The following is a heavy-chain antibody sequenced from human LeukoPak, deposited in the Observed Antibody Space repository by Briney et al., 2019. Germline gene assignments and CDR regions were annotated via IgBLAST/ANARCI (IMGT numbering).Heavy chain of an antibody. CDR3: ARGWSYGMDV. Sequence: PGGSLRLSCAASGFTFSGYWMHWVRQAPGKGLVWVSRLNSDGRATTYADSVKGRFTISRDNAKNTLYLQVNSLRGEDTAVYYCARGWSYGMDVWGQGTTITVSS. CDR1: GFTFSGYW. CDR2: LNSDGRAT. V-gene: IGHV3-74*01. D-gene: IGHD2-8*01. J-gene: IGHJ6*02.